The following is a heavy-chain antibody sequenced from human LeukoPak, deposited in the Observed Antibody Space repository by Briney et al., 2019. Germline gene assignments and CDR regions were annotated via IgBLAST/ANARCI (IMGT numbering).Heavy chain of an antibody. V-gene: IGHV4-59*01. CDR1: GGSFSGYY. CDR2: IYYSGST. Sequence: SETLSLTCAVSGGSFSGYYWSWIRQPPGKGLEWVGYIYYSGSTNYNPSLKSRVTISVDTSKNQFSLKLSSVTAADTAVYYCARGGLTVHDYVWGSYRYDYFDYWGQGTLVTVSS. D-gene: IGHD3-16*02. CDR3: ARGGLTVHDYVWGSYRYDYFDY. J-gene: IGHJ4*02.